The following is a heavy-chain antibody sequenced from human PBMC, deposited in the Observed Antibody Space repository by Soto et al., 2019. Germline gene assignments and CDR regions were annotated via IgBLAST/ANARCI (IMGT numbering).Heavy chain of an antibody. CDR3: TRGGANIAAAGTPFDY. CDR1: GFTFGDYA. Sequence: GGTLRLSCTASGFTFGDYAMSWFRQAPGKGLEWVGFIRSKAYGGTTEYTASVKGRFTISRADSKSIAYLQMNSLKTEDTAVYYWTRGGANIAAAGTPFDYWGQGTLVTVSS. J-gene: IGHJ4*02. V-gene: IGHV3-49*01. D-gene: IGHD6-13*01. CDR2: IRSKAYGGTT.